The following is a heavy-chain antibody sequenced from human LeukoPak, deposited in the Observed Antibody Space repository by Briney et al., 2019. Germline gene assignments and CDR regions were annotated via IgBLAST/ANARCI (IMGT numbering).Heavy chain of an antibody. CDR2: ISSSGSTI. V-gene: IGHV3-48*03. Sequence: PGGSLRLSCAASGFNFSSYEMNWVRQAPGKGLEWVSYISSSGSTIYYADSVKGRFTISRDNAKNSLYLQMNSLRAEDTAVFYCARDTPPYYDYVWGSQGVFDYWGQGTLVTVSS. J-gene: IGHJ4*02. D-gene: IGHD3-16*01. CDR3: ARDTPPYYDYVWGSQGVFDY. CDR1: GFNFSSYE.